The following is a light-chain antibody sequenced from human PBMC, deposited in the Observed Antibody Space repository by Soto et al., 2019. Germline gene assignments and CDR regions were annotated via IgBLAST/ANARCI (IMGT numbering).Light chain of an antibody. V-gene: IGKV1-5*03. CDR2: KTS. Sequence: DTHMTQSPSTLSSSVGDRVTITCRASQSIGSWLAWYQQKPGKAPKLLIYKTSILENGVPARFSGSGSGADFTLTISSLQSEDFAVYYCQQYNNWPTFGQGTKVDIK. J-gene: IGKJ1*01. CDR3: QQYNNWPT. CDR1: QSIGSW.